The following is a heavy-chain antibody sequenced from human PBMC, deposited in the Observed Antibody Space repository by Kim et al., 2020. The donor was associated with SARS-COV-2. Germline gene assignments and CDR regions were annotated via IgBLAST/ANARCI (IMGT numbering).Heavy chain of an antibody. J-gene: IGHJ5*02. CDR3: ARGVYYYDSSGYPINWFDP. V-gene: IGHV5-10-1*01. Sequence: GESLKISCKGSGYSFTSYWISWVRQMPGKGLEWMGRIDPSDSYTNYSPSFQGHVTISADKSISTAYLQWSSLKASDTAMYYCARGVYYYDSSGYPINWFDPWGQGTLVTVSS. D-gene: IGHD3-22*01. CDR1: GYSFTSYW. CDR2: IDPSDSYT.